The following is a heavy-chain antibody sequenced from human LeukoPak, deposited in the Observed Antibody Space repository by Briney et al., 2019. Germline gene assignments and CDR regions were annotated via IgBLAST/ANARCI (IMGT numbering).Heavy chain of an antibody. V-gene: IGHV3-48*03. Sequence: GGSLRLSCAVWGLPFSIYEMKWVRQAPGEGGDCVSNIGSRGPTLYYPAPVKGRFSISTDNAKSSLYLQMNSLRVEDTAVYYCALLAVASDFDYWGQGALVTVSS. CDR2: IGSRGPTL. D-gene: IGHD6-19*01. CDR3: ALLAVASDFDY. CDR1: GLPFSIYE. J-gene: IGHJ4*02.